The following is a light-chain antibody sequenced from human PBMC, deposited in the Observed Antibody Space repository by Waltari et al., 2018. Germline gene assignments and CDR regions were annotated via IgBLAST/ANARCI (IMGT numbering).Light chain of an antibody. V-gene: IGKV1-12*01. Sequence: DIQMTQSPSSLSASVGDKVTITYRASQGISSWLAWYQQKPGKAPKLLIYGASSLQSGVPSRFSGSGSGADYTLTISSLQPEDSATYYCQQGNNIPFTFGPGTKVDIK. CDR2: GAS. CDR3: QQGNNIPFT. CDR1: QGISSW. J-gene: IGKJ3*01.